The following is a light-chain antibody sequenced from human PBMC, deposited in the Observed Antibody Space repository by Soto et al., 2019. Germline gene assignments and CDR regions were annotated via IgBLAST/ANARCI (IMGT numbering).Light chain of an antibody. Sequence: QSALTQPPSASGSPGQSVTISCTGTSSDVGVYNYVSWYQQRPGKAPKLMIYEVTKRPSGVPDRFSGSKSGNTASLTVSGLQAEDEADYYCQTWDTGIQVFGGGTKVTVL. CDR1: SSDVGVYNY. J-gene: IGLJ3*02. V-gene: IGLV2-8*01. CDR3: QTWDTGIQV. CDR2: EVT.